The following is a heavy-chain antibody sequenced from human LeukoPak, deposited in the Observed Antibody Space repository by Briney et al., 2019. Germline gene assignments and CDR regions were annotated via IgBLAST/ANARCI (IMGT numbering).Heavy chain of an antibody. CDR1: GGSINSYY. J-gene: IGHJ4*02. Sequence: SETLSLTCTVSGGSINSYYWSWIRQPAGKGLEWIGRIYSSGATSYNPSLKSRVTMSVDTSKNQFSLKLNSVTAADTAVYFCARVSSGWSYYFDYWGQGTLVTVSS. V-gene: IGHV4-4*07. CDR2: IYSSGAT. D-gene: IGHD6-19*01. CDR3: ARVSSGWSYYFDY.